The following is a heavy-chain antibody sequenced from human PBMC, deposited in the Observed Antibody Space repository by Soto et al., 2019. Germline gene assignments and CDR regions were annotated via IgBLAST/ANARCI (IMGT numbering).Heavy chain of an antibody. D-gene: IGHD1-26*01. CDR3: AHAYGGRSLY. CDR1: GFSLTTDRVG. Sequence: QITLKESGPTLVKPTQTLTLTCTFSGFSLTTDRVGVGWIRQPPGEALEWLAAIYWDDSKTYRPSLESRLTIAKDPSKNQVALTMTNIDSLDTDTYYCAHAYGGRSLYWGQGTLVTVSS. V-gene: IGHV2-5*02. CDR2: IYWDDSK. J-gene: IGHJ4*02.